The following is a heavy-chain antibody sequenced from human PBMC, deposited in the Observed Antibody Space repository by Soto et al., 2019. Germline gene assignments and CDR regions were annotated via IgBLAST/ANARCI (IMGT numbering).Heavy chain of an antibody. CDR2: IYYSGST. CDR1: GGSFNSGSYY. Sequence: XASLSLPCTVSGGSFNSGSYYWSGIRQPPGKGLEWIGYIYYSGSTNYNPSLKSRVTISVDTSKNQFSLRLSSVTAADTAVYYCARDNWNKLSGDYYYGMDVWGQRTTVTVSS. J-gene: IGHJ6*02. CDR3: ARDNWNKLSGDYYYGMDV. D-gene: IGHD1-20*01. V-gene: IGHV4-61*01.